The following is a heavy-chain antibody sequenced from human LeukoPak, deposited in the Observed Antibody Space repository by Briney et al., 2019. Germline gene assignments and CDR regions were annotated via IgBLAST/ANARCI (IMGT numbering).Heavy chain of an antibody. Sequence: PSETLSLTCTVSGGSIRSDYWNWIRQPPGKGLEWIGYIHYSGGSNYNPSLQSRVTISMDSSKSQFSLTLRSVTAADTAVYYCARDHGGLEGACEYWGQGTLVAVSS. J-gene: IGHJ4*02. CDR3: ARDHGGLEGACEY. V-gene: IGHV4-59*08. D-gene: IGHD4-23*01. CDR1: GGSIRSDY. CDR2: IHYSGGS.